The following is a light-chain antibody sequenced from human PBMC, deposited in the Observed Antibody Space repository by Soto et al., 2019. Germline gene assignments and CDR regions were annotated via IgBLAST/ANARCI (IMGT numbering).Light chain of an antibody. CDR1: QGVSSSY. CDR3: QQYGSSLYT. J-gene: IGKJ2*01. Sequence: PGERATLSCGASQGVSSSYIAWYQQKPGLAPRLLIYDASSRATGIPDRFSGSGSGTDFTLTISRLEPEDFAVYYCQQYGSSLYTFGQGTKLEIK. V-gene: IGKV3D-20*01. CDR2: DAS.